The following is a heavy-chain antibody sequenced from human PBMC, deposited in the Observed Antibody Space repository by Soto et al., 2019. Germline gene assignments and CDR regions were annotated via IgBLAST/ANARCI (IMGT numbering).Heavy chain of an antibody. V-gene: IGHV3-66*01. CDR3: ARGYWVQGYGAGTYFDY. Sequence: EVQLVESGGGVVQPGGSLRLSCAASGLSVGNNYMSWVRQAPGKGLEWVSVIYSGRTTHYADSVKGRFSISRDSSRNTVYLQMNSLRVEDTAVYHCARGYWVQGYGAGTYFDYWGQGTLVTVSS. CDR1: GLSVGNNY. CDR2: IYSGRTT. D-gene: IGHD3-10*01. J-gene: IGHJ4*02.